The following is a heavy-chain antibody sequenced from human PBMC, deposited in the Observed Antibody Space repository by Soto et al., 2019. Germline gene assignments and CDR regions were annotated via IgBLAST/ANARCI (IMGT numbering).Heavy chain of an antibody. CDR3: ARGWGLPPGVDYFDY. V-gene: IGHV1-2*02. CDR1: GYTFIGYY. D-gene: IGHD1-26*01. CDR2: VNPNSGGT. J-gene: IGHJ4*02. Sequence: ASVKVSCKASGYTFIGYYMHWVRQAPGQGLEWMGWVNPNSGGTNYAQKFQGRVTMTRDTSISTAYMELSRLRSDDTAVYYCARGWGLPPGVDYFDYWGQGTLVTVSS.